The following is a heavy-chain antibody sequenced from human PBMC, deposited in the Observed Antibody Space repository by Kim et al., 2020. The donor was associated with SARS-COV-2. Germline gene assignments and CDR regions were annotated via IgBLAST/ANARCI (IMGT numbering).Heavy chain of an antibody. J-gene: IGHJ4*02. V-gene: IGHV3-23*01. Sequence: AASVGCRFTISRDNSKSTRFLQMNRLRADDTAIYYCAKDIWDFSGNDYWGQGTLVTVSS. D-gene: IGHD1-26*01. CDR3: AKDIWDFSGNDY.